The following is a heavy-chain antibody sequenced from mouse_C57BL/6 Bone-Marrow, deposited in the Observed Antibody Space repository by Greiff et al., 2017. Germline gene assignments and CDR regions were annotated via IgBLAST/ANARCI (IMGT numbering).Heavy chain of an antibody. CDR2: ISNGGGST. CDR3: ARQVGLLPNYYAMDY. V-gene: IGHV5-12*01. Sequence: EVQLVESGGGLVQPGGSLKLSCAASGFTFSDYYMYWVRQTPEKRLEWVAYISNGGGSTYYPDTVKGRFTISRDNAKNTLYLQMSRLKSEDTAMYYCARQVGLLPNYYAMDYWGQGTSVTVSS. J-gene: IGHJ4*01. D-gene: IGHD2-3*01. CDR1: GFTFSDYY.